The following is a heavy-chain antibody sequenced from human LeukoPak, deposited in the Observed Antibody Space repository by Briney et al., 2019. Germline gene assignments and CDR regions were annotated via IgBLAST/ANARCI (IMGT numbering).Heavy chain of an antibody. J-gene: IGHJ6*04. CDR1: GYTFTSYG. V-gene: IGHV1-18*04. CDR3: ARDTQLGYCSGGSCFPYYYYGMDV. Sequence: ASVKVSCKASGYTFTSYGISWVRQAPGQGLEWMGWISAYYGNTNYAQKLQGRVTMTTDTSTSTAYMELRSLRSDDTAVYYCARDTQLGYCSGGSCFPYYYYGMDVWGKGTTVTVSS. CDR2: ISAYYGNT. D-gene: IGHD2-15*01.